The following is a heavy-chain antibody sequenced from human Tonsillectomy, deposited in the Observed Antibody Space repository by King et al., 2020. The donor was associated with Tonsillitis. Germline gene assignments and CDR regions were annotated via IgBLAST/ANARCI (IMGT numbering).Heavy chain of an antibody. CDR2: IDHNDSYT. V-gene: IGHV5-10-1*03. D-gene: IGHD2-15*01. J-gene: IGHJ4*02. Sequence: QLVQSGAEVKKPGESLRISCKGSRYNFTSYWISWVRQLPGKGLEWMGRIDHNDSYTNNSPSFQGHLTIPSDKSIITAYLHGSSLKAGDTSRYYCATTRGGRSPFYFDYWGQGTLVTVSS. CDR3: ATTRGGRSPFYFDY. CDR1: RYNFTSYW.